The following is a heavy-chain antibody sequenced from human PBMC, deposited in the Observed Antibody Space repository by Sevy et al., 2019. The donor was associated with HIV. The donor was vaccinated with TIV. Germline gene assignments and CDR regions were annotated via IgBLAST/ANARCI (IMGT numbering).Heavy chain of an antibody. D-gene: IGHD3-22*01. J-gene: IGHJ4*02. V-gene: IGHV3-30-3*01. CDR2: ISYDGSNK. CDR3: ARDYDSSGYYPAGVDY. CDR1: GFTFSSYA. Sequence: GGSLRLSCAASGFTFSSYAMHWVRQAPGKGLEWVAVISYDGSNKYYADSVKGRFTISRDNAKNTLYLQMNSLRAEDTAVYYCARDYDSSGYYPAGVDYWGQGTLVTVSS.